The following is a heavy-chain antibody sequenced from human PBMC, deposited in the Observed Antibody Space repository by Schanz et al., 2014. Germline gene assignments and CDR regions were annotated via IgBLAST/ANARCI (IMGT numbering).Heavy chain of an antibody. V-gene: IGHV3-23*01. J-gene: IGHJ3*02. CDR3: AKGRFGELSAFDI. CDR2: ISGRDGST. Sequence: EVQLLESGGGLVQPGGSLRLSCAASGFTFSSYAMTWVRQAPGMGLEWVSAISGRDGSTYYADSVRGRFTISRDNSKNTLYLQMSSLRAEDTAVYYCAKGRFGELSAFDIWGQGTMVTVSS. CDR1: GFTFSSYA. D-gene: IGHD3-10*01.